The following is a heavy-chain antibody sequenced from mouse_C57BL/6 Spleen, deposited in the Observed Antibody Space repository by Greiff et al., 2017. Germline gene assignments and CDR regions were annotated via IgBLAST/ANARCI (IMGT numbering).Heavy chain of an antibody. J-gene: IGHJ4*01. Sequence: QVQLQQSGAELANPGASVKLSCKASGYTFTSYWMHWVKQRPGQGLEWIGYINPSSGYTKYNQKFKDKATLTADKSSSTAYMQLSSLTYEDSAVYYCARWTGTEYYAMDYWGQGTSVTVSS. CDR3: ARWTGTEYYAMDY. CDR2: INPSSGYT. D-gene: IGHD4-1*01. CDR1: GYTFTSYW. V-gene: IGHV1-7*01.